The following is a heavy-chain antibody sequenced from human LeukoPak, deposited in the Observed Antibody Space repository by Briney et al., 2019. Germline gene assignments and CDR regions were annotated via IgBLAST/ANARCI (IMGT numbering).Heavy chain of an antibody. D-gene: IGHD5-18*01. CDR2: ISSSSSYI. CDR1: GFTFSSYS. J-gene: IGHJ4*01. CDR3: ARDPGYSYGEADY. Sequence: GGSLRLSCAASGFTFSSYSMNWVRQAPGKGLEWVSSISSSSSYIYYADSVKGRFAISRDNAKNSLYLQMNSLRAEDTAVYYCARDPGYSYGEADYWGQGTLVTVSS. V-gene: IGHV3-21*01.